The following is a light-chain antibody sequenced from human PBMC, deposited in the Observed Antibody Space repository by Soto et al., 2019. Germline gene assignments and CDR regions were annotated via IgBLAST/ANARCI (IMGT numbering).Light chain of an antibody. CDR2: GAS. CDR1: QSVSSSY. V-gene: IGKV3-20*01. Sequence: EIVLTQSPGTLSLSPGERATLSCRASQSVSSSYLAWYQQKPGQAPRLLIYGASSRATGIPDRFSGSGSGTDFTLTISSLQPDDFATYYCHSTWAFGQGTKVDIK. CDR3: HSTWA. J-gene: IGKJ1*01.